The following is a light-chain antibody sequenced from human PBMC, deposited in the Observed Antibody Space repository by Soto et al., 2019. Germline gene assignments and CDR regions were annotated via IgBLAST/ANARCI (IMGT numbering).Light chain of an antibody. Sequence: QSALTQPPSASGSPGQSVTISRTGTSSDVGGYNYVSWYQHHPGKAPKLIIYEVYKRPSGVPDRFSGSKSGNTAALTVSGLQAEDEADYYCSSYVGTNSYVFGTGTKVTVL. J-gene: IGLJ1*01. CDR3: SSYVGTNSYV. V-gene: IGLV2-8*01. CDR1: SSDVGGYNY. CDR2: EVY.